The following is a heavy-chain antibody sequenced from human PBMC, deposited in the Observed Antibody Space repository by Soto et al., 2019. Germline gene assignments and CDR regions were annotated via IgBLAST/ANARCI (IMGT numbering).Heavy chain of an antibody. CDR3: AKDPTSYDSSAQFDS. CDR2: ISGGGGST. Sequence: EVQLLESGGRLVQPGGSLRLACAASGFSFSIYAMNWVRQAPGKELEWVSGISGGGGSTYHADSVKGRFTISRDNSKNTLYLQMNSLRAEDTAVYYCAKDPTSYDSSAQFDSWGQGTLVTVSS. D-gene: IGHD3-22*01. J-gene: IGHJ4*02. CDR1: GFSFSIYA. V-gene: IGHV3-23*01.